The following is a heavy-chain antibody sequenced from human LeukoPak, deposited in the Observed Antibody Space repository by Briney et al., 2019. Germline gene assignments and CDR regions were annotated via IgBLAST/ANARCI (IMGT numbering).Heavy chain of an antibody. J-gene: IGHJ4*02. Sequence: GGSLRLSCAASGFTISSAWMNWVRQAPGKGLEWVGRIKSKADGGTTDYAAPVKGRFTISRDDSKNTLYLQMNSLKTEDTAVYYCTTGPVTIFGVVNDYWGQGTLVTVSS. CDR3: TTGPVTIFGVVNDY. D-gene: IGHD3-3*01. CDR2: IKSKADGGTT. V-gene: IGHV3-15*01. CDR1: GFTISSAW.